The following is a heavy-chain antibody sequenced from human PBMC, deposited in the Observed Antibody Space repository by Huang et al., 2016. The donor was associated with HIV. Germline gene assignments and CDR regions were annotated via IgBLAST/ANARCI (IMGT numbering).Heavy chain of an antibody. V-gene: IGHV1-8*01. J-gene: IGHJ4*02. CDR3: ATLPPVNYGRSGGRVRDY. Sequence: QVQLVQSGAEVKKPGASVKVSCKASGYTFSNYDINWVRQAPGQGLEWMGGRNPNSGNTGYARKFQGIVTMTRSTPISTAYMELSRLRFEDTAVYYCATLPPVNYGRSGGRVRDYWGQGSLVTVSS. CDR1: GYTFSNYD. CDR2: RNPNSGNT. D-gene: IGHD2-15*01.